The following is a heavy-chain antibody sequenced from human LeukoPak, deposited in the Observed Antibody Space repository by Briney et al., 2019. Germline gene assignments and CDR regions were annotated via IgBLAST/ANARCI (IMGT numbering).Heavy chain of an antibody. CDR2: IYYSGST. Sequence: SETLSLTCTVSGGSLSSSSYYWGWIRQPPGKGLEWIGSIYYSGSTYYNPSLRSRVTISVDTSKNQFSLKLSSVTAADTAVYYCARHSGYDTLDYWGQGTLVTVSS. V-gene: IGHV4-39*01. CDR1: GGSLSSSSYY. D-gene: IGHD3-22*01. J-gene: IGHJ4*02. CDR3: ARHSGYDTLDY.